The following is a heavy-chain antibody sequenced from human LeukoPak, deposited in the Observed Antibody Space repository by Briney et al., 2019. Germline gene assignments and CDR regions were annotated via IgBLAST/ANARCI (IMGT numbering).Heavy chain of an antibody. CDR3: AREAYCGGDCSPHFDY. CDR2: IYYSGST. J-gene: IGHJ4*02. CDR1: GGSISSYY. Sequence: SENLSLTCTVSGGSISSYYWSWIRQPPGKGLEWIGYIYYSGSTNYNPSLKSRVTISVDTSKNQFSLKLSSVTAADTAVYYCAREAYCGGDCSPHFDYWGQGTLVTVSS. D-gene: IGHD2-21*02. V-gene: IGHV4-59*01.